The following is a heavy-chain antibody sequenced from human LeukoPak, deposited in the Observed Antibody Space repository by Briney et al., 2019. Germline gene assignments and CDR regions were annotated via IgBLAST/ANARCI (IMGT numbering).Heavy chain of an antibody. V-gene: IGHV3-21*01. CDR1: GFTFSSYS. CDR2: ISSSSSYI. Sequence: GGSLRLSCAASGFTFSSYSMNWVRQAPGKGLEWVSSISSSSSYIYYADSVKGRFTISRDNAKNSLYLQMNSLRAEDTAVYYCARVAHCSSTSCLRDYYMDVWGKGTTVTVSS. CDR3: ARVAHCSSTSCLRDYYMDV. D-gene: IGHD2-2*01. J-gene: IGHJ6*03.